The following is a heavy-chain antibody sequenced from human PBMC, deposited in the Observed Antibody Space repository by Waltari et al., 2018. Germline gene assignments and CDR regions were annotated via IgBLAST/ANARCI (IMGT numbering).Heavy chain of an antibody. D-gene: IGHD2-2*01. Sequence: QVQLQESGPALVKPSGTQSLTCAVSGDSLSSNYWWSWVRQSPGKGLEWIGQVHHSGRTHYNPSLQSRVTISVDKSKNQFSLNLNSVTAADTAVYYCAGDRAIGLFFDYWGQGTLVTVSS. V-gene: IGHV4-4*02. CDR1: GDSLSSNYW. J-gene: IGHJ4*02. CDR3: AGDRAIGLFFDY. CDR2: VHHSGRT.